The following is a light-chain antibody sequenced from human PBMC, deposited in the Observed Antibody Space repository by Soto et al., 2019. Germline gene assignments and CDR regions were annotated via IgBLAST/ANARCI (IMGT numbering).Light chain of an antibody. J-gene: IGLJ2*01. CDR2: DTS. CDR1: YSNIGLND. CDR3: AAWDDSLNGPA. Sequence: ALAQPPPSSDTPGLMVTVSCSVPYSNIGLNDVHWYRQLSGTAPQILIYDTSQRATGVPDRFSGSRSGTSASLVISGLQTEDEADYHCAAWDDSLNGPAFGGWTK. V-gene: IGLV1-44*01.